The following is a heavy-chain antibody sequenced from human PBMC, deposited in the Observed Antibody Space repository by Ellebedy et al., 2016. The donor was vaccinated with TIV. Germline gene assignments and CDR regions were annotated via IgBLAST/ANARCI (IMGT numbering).Heavy chain of an antibody. V-gene: IGHV4-39*02. J-gene: IGHJ6*02. Sequence: MPSETLSLTGRVPGHSLTTPASSWGWFRQPPGKGLDWIGTAYFNEGSFSNPSLRSRATVSLDTSKNQFSLKLTSVPAADTAVYYCSREGDTAMVHGMDVWGQGTTVTVSS. D-gene: IGHD5-18*01. CDR3: SREGDTAMVHGMDV. CDR1: GHSLTTPASS. CDR2: AYFNEGS.